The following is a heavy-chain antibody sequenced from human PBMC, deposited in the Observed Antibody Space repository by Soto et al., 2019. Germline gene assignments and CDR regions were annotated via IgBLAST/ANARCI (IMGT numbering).Heavy chain of an antibody. Sequence: QVQLVQSGAEEKKPGASVKVSCKASGYTFTSYAIHWVRQTPGQRLEWMGWINAGNGNTKYSQKFQGRVTITRDTSASTAYMELSSLKSEDTAVYYCARGDWWLFDYWGQGTLVTVSS. D-gene: IGHD2-8*02. V-gene: IGHV1-3*05. CDR3: ARGDWWLFDY. CDR2: INAGNGNT. CDR1: GYTFTSYA. J-gene: IGHJ4*02.